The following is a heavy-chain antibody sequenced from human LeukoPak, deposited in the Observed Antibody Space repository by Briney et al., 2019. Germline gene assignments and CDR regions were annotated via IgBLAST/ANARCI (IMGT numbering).Heavy chain of an antibody. CDR1: GGSISSYY. J-gene: IGHJ5*02. V-gene: IGHV4-59*01. D-gene: IGHD6-13*01. CDR3: ARAKITAADIDRPFDP. Sequence: SETLSLTCTVSGGSISSYYWSWIRQPPGKGLEWIGYIYYSGSTNYNPSLKSRVTISVDTSKNQFSLKLSSVTAADTALYYCARAKITAADIDRPFDPWGQGTLVTVSS. CDR2: IYYSGST.